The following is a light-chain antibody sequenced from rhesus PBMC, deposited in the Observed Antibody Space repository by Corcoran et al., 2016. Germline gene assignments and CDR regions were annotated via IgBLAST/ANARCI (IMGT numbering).Light chain of an antibody. Sequence: QAALTQPRSVSGSPGQSVTISCTGTSSAIGGYNSVSWYQQHPGTAPKLMIYEVSKRPSGVSDRFSGSKSGNTASLTISGLQAEDEADYYCCSYAGSYTYIFGAGTRLTVL. CDR1: SSAIGGYNS. V-gene: IGLV2-32*01. J-gene: IGLJ1*01. CDR3: CSYAGSYTYI. CDR2: EVS.